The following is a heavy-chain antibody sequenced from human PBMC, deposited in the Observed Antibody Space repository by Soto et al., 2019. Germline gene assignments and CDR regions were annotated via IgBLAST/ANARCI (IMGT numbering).Heavy chain of an antibody. J-gene: IGHJ3*02. CDR2: ISYSGST. CDR3: ARRRGYCSGGSCLSPRNAFDI. CDR1: NGSISSSSYY. Sequence: QLQLQESGPGLVKPSETLSLTCTVSNGSISSSSYYWGWVRQPPGKGLEWIGSISYSGSTYHNPSLKSRVTMSVDTSKNQFSLKLSSVPAADTAVYYCARRRGYCSGGSCLSPRNAFDIWGQETMVIVSS. D-gene: IGHD2-15*01. V-gene: IGHV4-39*01.